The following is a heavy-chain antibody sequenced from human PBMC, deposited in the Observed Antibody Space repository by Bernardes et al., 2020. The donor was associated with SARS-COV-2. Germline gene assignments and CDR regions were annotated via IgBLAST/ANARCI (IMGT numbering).Heavy chain of an antibody. CDR3: ARGRPWPYY. J-gene: IGHJ4*02. CDR1: GGSFSGYY. V-gene: IGHV4-34*01. CDR2: INHSGNT. D-gene: IGHD5-12*01. Sequence: SETLSLTCAVYGGSFSGYYWSWIRQPPGKGLEWIGEINHSGNTNYNPSLKSRVTISGDTSKNQFSLKLSSVTAADTAVYYCARGRPWPYYWGQGALVTVS.